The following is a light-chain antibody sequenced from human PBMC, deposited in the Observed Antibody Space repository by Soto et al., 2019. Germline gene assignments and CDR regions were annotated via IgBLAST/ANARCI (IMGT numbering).Light chain of an antibody. J-gene: IGLJ2*01. CDR1: NIGSKN. V-gene: IGLV3-9*01. Sequence: SSELTQPLSVSVALGQTARITCGGNNIGSKNVDWYQQKPGQAPVLVIYRDSNRPSGIPERFSGSNSGNTATLTISRAQAGDEADYYCQVWDSSTGVFGGGTKLTVL. CDR2: RDS. CDR3: QVWDSSTGV.